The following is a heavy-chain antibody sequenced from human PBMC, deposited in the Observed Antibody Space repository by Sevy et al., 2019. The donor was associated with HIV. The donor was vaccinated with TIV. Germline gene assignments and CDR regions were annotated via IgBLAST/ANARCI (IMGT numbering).Heavy chain of an antibody. J-gene: IGHJ6*01. D-gene: IGHD4-17*01. CDR2: VSYHGRNK. CDR1: GFTFSSYG. CDR3: AKDQEKGDYGGYYYYYGRDV. V-gene: IGHV3-30*18. Sequence: GGSLRLSCAGSGFTFSSYGVHWVRQTPGKGLEWVAFVSYHGRNKFYADSVKGRFTISRDNSNNTRYLQMNSLRPEDTAVYYCAKDQEKGDYGGYYYYYGRDVWGQGTTVTVSS.